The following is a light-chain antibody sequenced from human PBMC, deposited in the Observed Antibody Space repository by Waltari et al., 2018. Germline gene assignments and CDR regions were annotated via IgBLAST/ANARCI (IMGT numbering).Light chain of an antibody. CDR2: VAS. V-gene: IGKV1-12*01. J-gene: IGKJ4*01. Sequence: DIQMTQSPSFVSASVGDRLTITCRASQDIYSRLAWYQQKPGGAPQLLIYVASTLQSGVPSRFRGSGSGTEFTLTITSLQPDDFATYFCQQTDSFPLTFGGGTKVEIK. CDR1: QDIYSR. CDR3: QQTDSFPLT.